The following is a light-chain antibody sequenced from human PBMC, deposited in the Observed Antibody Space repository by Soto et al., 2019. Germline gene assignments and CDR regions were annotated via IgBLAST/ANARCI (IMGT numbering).Light chain of an antibody. J-gene: IGLJ2*01. CDR1: TRDVGGYNY. CDR2: DVS. CDR3: SSFSTTTSVV. Sequence: QSALTQPASVSGSPGQSITISCTGTTRDVGGYNYVYWYQQHPDKAPKLIIYDVSDRPLGISNRFSGSKSGNTASLTISGLQDDDEADYYCSSFSTTTSVVFGGGTKLTVL. V-gene: IGLV2-14*03.